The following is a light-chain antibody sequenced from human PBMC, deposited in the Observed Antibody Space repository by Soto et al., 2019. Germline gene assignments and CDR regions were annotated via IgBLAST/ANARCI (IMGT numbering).Light chain of an antibody. Sequence: QLVLTQSPSASASLGASVKLTCTLSSGHSSYAIAWHQQQPEKGPRYLMKLNSDGRHYKGDGIPDRFSGSSSGAERYLTISSLQSEDEADYYCQAWGTGWVFGGGTKVTVL. CDR2: LNSDGRH. CDR3: QAWGTGWV. CDR1: SGHSSYA. J-gene: IGLJ3*02. V-gene: IGLV4-69*01.